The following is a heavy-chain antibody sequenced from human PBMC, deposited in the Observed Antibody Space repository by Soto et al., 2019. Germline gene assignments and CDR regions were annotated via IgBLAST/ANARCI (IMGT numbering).Heavy chain of an antibody. CDR2: IYYSGST. Sequence: QLQLQESGPGLVKPSETLSLTCTVSGGSISSSSYYWGWIRPPPGKGLEWGGSIYYSGSTYYNPSLKSRVTISVDTSKNQFSRKLSSVTAADTAVYYCARSAFLEWLSQRCYFDYWGQGTLVTVSS. CDR3: ARSAFLEWLSQRCYFDY. J-gene: IGHJ4*02. D-gene: IGHD3-3*02. CDR1: GGSISSSSYY. V-gene: IGHV4-39*01.